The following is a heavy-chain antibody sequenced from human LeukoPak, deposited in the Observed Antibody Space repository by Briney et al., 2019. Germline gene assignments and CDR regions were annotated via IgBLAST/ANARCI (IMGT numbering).Heavy chain of an antibody. V-gene: IGHV2-5*02. Sequence: SGPTLVKPTQTLTLTCTFSGFSLSTSGVAVGWIRQPPGKALEWLALTYWDDDKRFSPSLKNRLTITKDTSKNQVVLTMTNMDPMDTATYYCVHSSGVTSSSSWPYWGQGTLVTVSS. D-gene: IGHD6-13*01. CDR3: VHSSGVTSSSSWPY. J-gene: IGHJ4*01. CDR1: GFSLSTSGVA. CDR2: TYWDDDK.